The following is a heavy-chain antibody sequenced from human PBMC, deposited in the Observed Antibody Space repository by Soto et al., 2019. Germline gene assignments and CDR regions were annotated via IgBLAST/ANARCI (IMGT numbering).Heavy chain of an antibody. CDR1: GGSISSGGYY. V-gene: IGHV4-31*03. CDR3: ARVGHYEGLGGVYYYYMAV. J-gene: IGHJ6*03. CDR2: IYYSGST. D-gene: IGHD2-8*02. Sequence: SETLSLTCTVSGGSISSGGYYWSWIRQHPGKGLEWIGYIYYSGSTYYNPSLKSRVTISVDTSKNQFSLKLSSVTAADTAVYYCARVGHYEGLGGVYYYYMAVWGKGTTVTVSS.